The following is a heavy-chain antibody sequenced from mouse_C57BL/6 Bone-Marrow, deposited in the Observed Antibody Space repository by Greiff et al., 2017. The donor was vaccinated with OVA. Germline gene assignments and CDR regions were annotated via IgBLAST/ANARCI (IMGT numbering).Heavy chain of an antibody. CDR3: ASCDYDRYFDV. J-gene: IGHJ1*03. D-gene: IGHD2-4*01. Sequence: VQLQQSGAELVKPGASVKLSCKASGYTFTSYWMQWVKQRPGQGLEWIGEIDPSDSYTNYNQKFKGKATLTVDTSSSTAYMQLSSLTSEDSAVYYCASCDYDRYFDVWGTGTTVTVSS. CDR1: GYTFTSYW. CDR2: IDPSDSYT. V-gene: IGHV1-50*01.